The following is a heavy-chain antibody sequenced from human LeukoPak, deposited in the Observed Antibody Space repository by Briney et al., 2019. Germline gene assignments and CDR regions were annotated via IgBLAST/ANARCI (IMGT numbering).Heavy chain of an antibody. D-gene: IGHD3-22*01. CDR2: IYHSGST. CDR1: DGSISSSNW. CDR3: SSYYDSSGYGFIDY. Sequence: SETLSLTCAVSDGSISSSNWWSWVRQPPGKGLEWIGEIYHSGSTNYNPSLKSRVTISVDTSKNQFSLKLSSVTAADTAVYYCSSYYDSSGYGFIDYWGQGTLVTVSS. V-gene: IGHV4-4*02. J-gene: IGHJ4*02.